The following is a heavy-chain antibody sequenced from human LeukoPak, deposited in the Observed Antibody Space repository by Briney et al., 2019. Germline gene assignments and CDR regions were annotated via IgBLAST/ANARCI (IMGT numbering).Heavy chain of an antibody. J-gene: IGHJ4*02. V-gene: IGHV1-18*04. D-gene: IGHD6-19*01. CDR1: GYTFTGYY. CDR3: ARGMQWLDMYYFDY. CDR2: ISAYNGNT. Sequence: ASVKVSCKASGYTFTGYYMHWVRQAPGQGLEWMGWISAYNGNTNYAQKLQGRVTMTTDTSTSTAYMELRSLRSDDTAVYYCARGMQWLDMYYFDYWGQGTLVTVSS.